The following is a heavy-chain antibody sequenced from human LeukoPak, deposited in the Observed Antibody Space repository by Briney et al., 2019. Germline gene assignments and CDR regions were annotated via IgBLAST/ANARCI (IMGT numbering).Heavy chain of an antibody. CDR2: ISGSGGST. CDR1: GFTFSSYA. CDR3: AKESTLQYIAVAGRLYDY. J-gene: IGHJ4*02. D-gene: IGHD6-19*01. V-gene: IGHV3-23*01. Sequence: GGSLRLSCAASGFTFSSYAMSWVRQAPGKGLQWVSAISGSGGSTYYADSVKGRFTISRDNSKNTLYLQMNSLRAEETAVYYCAKESTLQYIAVAGRLYDYWGQGTLVTVSS.